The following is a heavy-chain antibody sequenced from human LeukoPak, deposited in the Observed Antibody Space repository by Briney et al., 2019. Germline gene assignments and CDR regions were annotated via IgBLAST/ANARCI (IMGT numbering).Heavy chain of an antibody. CDR3: ARENQQLNAFDI. V-gene: IGHV1-18*01. CDR2: ISAYNGNT. D-gene: IGHD6-13*01. J-gene: IGHJ3*02. CDR1: GYTFTNYA. Sequence: GASVTVSCKASGYTFTNYAISWVRQAPGQGREGMGWISAYNGNTNYAQKLQGRVTMTTDTSTSTAYMELRSLRSDDTAVYYCARENQQLNAFDIWGQGTMVTVSS.